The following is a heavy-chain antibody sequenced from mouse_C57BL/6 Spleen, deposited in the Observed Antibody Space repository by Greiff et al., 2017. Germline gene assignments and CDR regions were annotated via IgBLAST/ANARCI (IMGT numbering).Heavy chain of an antibody. V-gene: IGHV5-4*01. Sequence: EVQLVESGGGLVKPGGSLKLSCAASGFTFSSYAMSWVRQTPEKRLEWVATISDGGSYTYYPDNVKGRFTISRDSAKNNLYLQMSHLKSEDTAMYNCASYYYGSSQAWFAYWGQGTLVTVSA. CDR2: ISDGGSYT. CDR1: GFTFSSYA. J-gene: IGHJ3*01. CDR3: ASYYYGSSQAWFAY. D-gene: IGHD1-1*01.